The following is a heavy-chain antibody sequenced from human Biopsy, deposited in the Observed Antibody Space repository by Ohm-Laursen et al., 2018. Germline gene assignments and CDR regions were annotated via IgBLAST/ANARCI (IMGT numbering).Heavy chain of an antibody. CDR3: ARDRGYYSDRTVPGYFDL. D-gene: IGHD3-22*01. J-gene: IGHJ2*01. Sequence: TLSLTCTVSGDSVSTYYWSWIRQPPGKGLQWIGYIYYTGNTDYNPSLQSRVTISVDTSKNHFSLRLRSMTPADTAMYYCARDRGYYSDRTVPGYFDLWGRGTLVTVSS. V-gene: IGHV4-59*02. CDR1: GDSVSTYY. CDR2: IYYTGNT.